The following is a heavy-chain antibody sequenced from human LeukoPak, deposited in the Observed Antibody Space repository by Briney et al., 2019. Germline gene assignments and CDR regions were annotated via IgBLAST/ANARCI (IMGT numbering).Heavy chain of an antibody. D-gene: IGHD1-1*01. V-gene: IGHV4-34*01. CDR3: ASGIRLVGPEHTTYSGIKYYFDY. CDR1: GGSFSGYY. CDR2: INHSGST. J-gene: IGHJ4*02. Sequence: LETLSLTCAVYGGSFSGYYWSWIRQPPGKGLEWIGEINHSGSTNYNPSLKSRATISVDTSKNQFSLKLSSVTAADTAVYYCASGIRLVGPEHTTYSGIKYYFDYWGQGTLVTVSS.